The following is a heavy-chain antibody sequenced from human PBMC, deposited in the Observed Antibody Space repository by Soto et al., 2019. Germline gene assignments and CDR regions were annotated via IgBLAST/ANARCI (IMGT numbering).Heavy chain of an antibody. CDR1: GGSISSSSYY. CDR3: ARHGKDHYADYVNAFDI. D-gene: IGHD4-17*01. CDR2: IYYSGST. J-gene: IGHJ3*02. V-gene: IGHV4-39*01. Sequence: PSETLSLTCTVSGGSISSSSYYWGWIRQPPGKGLEWIGSIYYSGSTYYNPSLKSRVTISVDTSKNQFSLKLSSVTAADTAVYYCARHGKDHYADYVNAFDIWGQGTMVTVSS.